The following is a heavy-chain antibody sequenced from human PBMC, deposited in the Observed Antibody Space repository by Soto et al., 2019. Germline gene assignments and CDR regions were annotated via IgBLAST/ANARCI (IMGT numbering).Heavy chain of an antibody. CDR1: GFTFSSYA. V-gene: IGHV3-30-3*01. Sequence: QVQLVESGGGVVQPGRSLRLSCAASGFTFSSYAMHWVRQAPGKGLEWVAVISYDGSNKYYADSVKGRFTISRDNSKNTLYLQMNGLRAEDTAVYYCARARRVVVVLPVDYWGQGTLVTVSS. CDR3: ARARRVVVVLPVDY. J-gene: IGHJ4*02. D-gene: IGHD3-22*01. CDR2: ISYDGSNK.